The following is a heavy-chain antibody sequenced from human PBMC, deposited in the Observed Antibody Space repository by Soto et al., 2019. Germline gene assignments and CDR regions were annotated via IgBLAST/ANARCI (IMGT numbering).Heavy chain of an antibody. CDR2: ISGSGGST. D-gene: IGHD3-22*01. V-gene: IGHV3-23*01. CDR3: VKGVHYDSSGTQSDL. Sequence: EVQLLESGGGLVQPGGSLRLSCAASGFTFSSYAMSWVRQAPGKGLEWVSAISGSGGSTYYADSVKGRFTISRDNSKNTLYLQMNSLRAEDTAVYYCVKGVHYDSSGTQSDLWGRGTLVTVSS. J-gene: IGHJ2*01. CDR1: GFTFSSYA.